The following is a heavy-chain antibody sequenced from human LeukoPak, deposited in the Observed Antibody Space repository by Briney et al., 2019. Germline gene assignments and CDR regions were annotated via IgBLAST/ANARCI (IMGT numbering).Heavy chain of an antibody. Sequence: PGGSLRLSCAASGFTFSSYWMHWVRQAPGKGLVWVSRINSDGSSTSYADSVKGRFTISRDNSKNTLYLQMNSLRAEDTAVYYCAKTNYYDRDLDAFDIWGQGTMVTVSS. V-gene: IGHV3-74*01. J-gene: IGHJ3*02. CDR1: GFTFSSYW. CDR3: AKTNYYDRDLDAFDI. CDR2: INSDGSST. D-gene: IGHD3-22*01.